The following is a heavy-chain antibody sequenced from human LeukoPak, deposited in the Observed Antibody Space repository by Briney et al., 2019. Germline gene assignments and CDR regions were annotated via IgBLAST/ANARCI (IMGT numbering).Heavy chain of an antibody. CDR3: ARFAMGIAVAAAGAFDI. V-gene: IGHV3-23*01. CDR2: ISGSGGST. J-gene: IGHJ3*02. CDR1: GFTFTSYA. Sequence: GGSLRLSCAASGFTFTSYAMSWVRQAPGKGLEWVSAISGSGGSTDYTYSVKGRFTISRDNSKNTLYLQMNSLRAEDTAVYYCARFAMGIAVAAAGAFDIWGQGTMVTVSS. D-gene: IGHD6-19*01.